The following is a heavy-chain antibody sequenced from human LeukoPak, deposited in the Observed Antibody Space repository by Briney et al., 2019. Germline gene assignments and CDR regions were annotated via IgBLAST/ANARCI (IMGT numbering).Heavy chain of an antibody. CDR2: ISSNGDNT. CDR1: GFTFSTFV. Sequence: GGSLSFSGSVSGFTFSTFVMHWLPQAQGKGLEYVSTISSNGDNTNYADPVKGRFTISRDNSKNTLYLQMSSLRADDTAVYYCVRGTGYWGQGTLVTVSS. J-gene: IGHJ4*02. V-gene: IGHV3-64D*06. CDR3: VRGTGY.